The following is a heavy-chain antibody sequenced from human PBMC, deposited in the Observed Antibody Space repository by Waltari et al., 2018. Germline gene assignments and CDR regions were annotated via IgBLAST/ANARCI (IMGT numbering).Heavy chain of an antibody. J-gene: IGHJ4*02. CDR3: ARDSGELLWFGELSKSSRDDY. CDR1: GYTFTSYG. CDR2: ISAYNGNT. Sequence: QVQLVQSGAEVKKHGASVKVSCKASGYTFTSYGISWLRQAAEQELAWMGWISAYNGNTNYAQKLQGRVTMTTDTSTSTAYMELRSLRSDDTAVYYCARDSGELLWFGELSKSSRDDYWGQGTLVTVSS. D-gene: IGHD3-10*01. V-gene: IGHV1-18*01.